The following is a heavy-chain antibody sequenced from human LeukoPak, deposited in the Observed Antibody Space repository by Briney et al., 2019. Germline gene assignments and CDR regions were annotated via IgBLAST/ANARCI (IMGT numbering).Heavy chain of an antibody. V-gene: IGHV4-38-2*01. CDR2: ISHSGST. J-gene: IGHJ4*02. D-gene: IGHD5-12*01. CDR1: GFSSSSDYF. CDR3: ARGMSAYSGFGPFDYFDY. Sequence: SETLSLTCAVSGFSSSSDYFWGWIRQPPGKGLEWIGSISHSGSTYYNPSLKSRVTISIDTSKNHFSLKLSSVTAADTALFHCARGMSAYSGFGPFDYFDYWDQGTLVTVSS.